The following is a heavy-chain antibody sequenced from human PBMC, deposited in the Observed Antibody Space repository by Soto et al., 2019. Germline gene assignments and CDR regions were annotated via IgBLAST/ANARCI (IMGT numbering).Heavy chain of an antibody. CDR3: AKVGFSSGWSPSYFAC. Sequence: EVQLLESGGGLVQPGRSLRLSCAASGFTFSSYAMNWVRQAPGKGLEWVSAMSGTGGSTYYADSVKGRFTISRDNSKNSLYLQMNSMRVEDTAVFYCAKVGFSSGWSPSYFACWGQGTLVTVSS. CDR1: GFTFSSYA. J-gene: IGHJ4*02. D-gene: IGHD6-19*01. V-gene: IGHV3-23*01. CDR2: MSGTGGST.